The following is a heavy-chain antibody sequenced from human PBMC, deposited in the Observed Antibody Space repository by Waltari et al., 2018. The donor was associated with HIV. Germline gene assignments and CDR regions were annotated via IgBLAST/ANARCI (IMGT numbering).Heavy chain of an antibody. V-gene: IGHV4-4*02. Sequence: QVQLQESGPGLVKPSGTLSLTCAVSGGSISSSNWWSWVRQPPGKGLECIGEISHSGSTNYNPSLKSRVTISVDKSKNQVSLKLTSVTAADTAVYYCATTQGYSSGWYVAWGQGTLVTVSS. J-gene: IGHJ5*02. CDR3: ATTQGYSSGWYVA. CDR1: GGSISSSNW. CDR2: ISHSGST. D-gene: IGHD3-22*01.